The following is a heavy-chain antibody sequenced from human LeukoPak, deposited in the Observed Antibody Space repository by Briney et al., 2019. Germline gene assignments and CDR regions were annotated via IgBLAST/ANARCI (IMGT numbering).Heavy chain of an antibody. J-gene: IGHJ6*04. CDR3: AELGITMIGGV. V-gene: IGHV3-48*03. Sequence: GRSLRLSSAASGFTFSSYEMSYISSSGSTIYYADSVKGRFTISRDNAKNSLYLQMNSLRAEDTAVYYCAELGITMIGGVWGKGTTVTISS. CDR1: GFTFSSYE. CDR2: ISSSGSTI. D-gene: IGHD3-10*02.